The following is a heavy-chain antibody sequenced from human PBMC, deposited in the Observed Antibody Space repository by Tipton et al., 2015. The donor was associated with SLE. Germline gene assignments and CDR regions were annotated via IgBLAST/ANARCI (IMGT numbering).Heavy chain of an antibody. CDR2: IYYSGST. Sequence: TLSLTCTVSGVSITTSTSSWGYWAWIRQPPGKGLEWIGSIYYSGSTYYNPSLKSRVTISIDTSKSHFSLKLTSVTAADTAVYYCARSGELSLYLDSWGQGALVTVSS. J-gene: IGHJ4*02. CDR1: GVSITTSTSS. D-gene: IGHD3-16*02. CDR3: ARSGELSLYLDS. V-gene: IGHV4-39*07.